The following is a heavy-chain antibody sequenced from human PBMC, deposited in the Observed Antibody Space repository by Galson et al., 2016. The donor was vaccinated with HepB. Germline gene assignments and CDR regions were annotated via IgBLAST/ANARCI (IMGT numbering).Heavy chain of an antibody. CDR1: GTSLSGNY. V-gene: IGHV4-34*01. CDR3: AREVGFCFGDSCSTANDNWFDP. J-gene: IGHJ5*02. CDR2: INDGGRA. D-gene: IGHD2-15*01. Sequence: SETLSLTCAVSGTSLSGNYWTWIRQPPGKRLEWIGEINDGGRANYNPSLKSRVTLSIDTSSNQFSVKLASVTAADTAIYYCAREVGFCFGDSCSTANDNWFDPWGQGTLVSVSS.